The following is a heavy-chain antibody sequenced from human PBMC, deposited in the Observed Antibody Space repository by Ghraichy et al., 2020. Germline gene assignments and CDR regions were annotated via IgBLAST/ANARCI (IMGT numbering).Heavy chain of an antibody. CDR3: AKWPPGITYVEDDS. Sequence: SQTLSLTCSVSGGSMSGNYWTWIRQPPGKGLEWIGYISYSGSATYNPSLKSRVAISIDTSRNQFSVRLTSVTAADTATYYCAKWPPGITYVEDDSWGRGTLVIVSS. J-gene: IGHJ4*02. V-gene: IGHV4-59*01. CDR1: GGSMSGNY. CDR2: ISYSGSA. D-gene: IGHD2-8*01.